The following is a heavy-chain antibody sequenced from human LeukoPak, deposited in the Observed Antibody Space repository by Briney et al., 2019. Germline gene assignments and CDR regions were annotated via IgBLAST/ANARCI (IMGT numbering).Heavy chain of an antibody. Sequence: GGSLRLSCAASGFTFSSYEMNWVRQAPGKGLEWVSYISSSGSTIYYADSVKGRFTISRDNAKNSLYLQMNSLRAEDTAVYYCARVHPYYYGSGSSVFDYWGQGTLVTVSS. CDR3: ARVHPYYYGSGSSVFDY. CDR1: GFTFSSYE. D-gene: IGHD3-10*01. V-gene: IGHV3-48*03. CDR2: ISSSGSTI. J-gene: IGHJ4*02.